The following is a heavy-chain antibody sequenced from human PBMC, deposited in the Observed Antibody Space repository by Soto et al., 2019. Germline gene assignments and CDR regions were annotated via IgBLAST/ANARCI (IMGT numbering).Heavy chain of an antibody. CDR3: ALCHYGPVLCDY. CDR2: IYWDDDK. Sequence: QITLKESGPTLVKPTQTLTLTCTFSGFSLSTSGVGVGWIRQPPGKALEWLALIYWDDDKRYSPSLKSRLTITKDTSKNQVVLTMTNMDPVDTATYYCALCHYGPVLCDYWGQGTLVTGSS. J-gene: IGHJ4*02. V-gene: IGHV2-5*02. CDR1: GFSLSTSGVG. D-gene: IGHD3-10*01.